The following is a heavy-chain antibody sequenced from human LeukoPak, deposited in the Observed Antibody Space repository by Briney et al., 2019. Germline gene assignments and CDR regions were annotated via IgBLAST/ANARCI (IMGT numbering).Heavy chain of an antibody. V-gene: IGHV4-34*01. D-gene: IGHD4-17*01. J-gene: IGHJ4*02. CDR2: INNSGST. CDR1: GGSFRGYY. Sequence: SETLSLTCAVYGGSFRGYYWSWIRQPPGKGLEWIGEINNSGSTNYNPSLKSRVTISVDTSKNQFSLRLSSVTAADTAVYSCARGRYGDYERYFDYWGQGTLVTVSS. CDR3: ARGRYGDYERYFDY.